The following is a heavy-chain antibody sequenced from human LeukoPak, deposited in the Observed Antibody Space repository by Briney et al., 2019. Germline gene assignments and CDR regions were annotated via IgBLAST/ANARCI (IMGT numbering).Heavy chain of an antibody. V-gene: IGHV5-51*01. J-gene: IGHJ4*02. Sequence: GESLKISCKASGYKFINYWIGWVRQMPGKGLEWMTIIYPGDSETRYSPSFQGQVTISADKSIGTMYLQWSSLKASDTAIYYCARALRTGQGDYVPVLWGQGTLVIVSS. D-gene: IGHD4-17*01. CDR2: IYPGDSET. CDR3: ARALRTGQGDYVPVL. CDR1: GYKFINYW.